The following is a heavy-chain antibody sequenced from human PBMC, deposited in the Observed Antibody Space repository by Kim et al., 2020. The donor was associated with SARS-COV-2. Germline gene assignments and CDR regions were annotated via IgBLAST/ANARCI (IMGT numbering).Heavy chain of an antibody. Sequence: SETLSLTCTVSGGSISSYYWSWIRQPPGKGLEWIGYIYYSGSTNYNPSLKSRVTISVDTSKNQFSLKLSSVTAADTAVYYCARLGYYYDSSGYYINWFDPWGQGTLVTVSS. D-gene: IGHD3-22*01. CDR2: IYYSGST. CDR1: GGSISSYY. V-gene: IGHV4-59*01. J-gene: IGHJ5*02. CDR3: ARLGYYYDSSGYYINWFDP.